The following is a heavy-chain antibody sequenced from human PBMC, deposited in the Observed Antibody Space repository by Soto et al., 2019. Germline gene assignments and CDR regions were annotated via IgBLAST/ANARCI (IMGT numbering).Heavy chain of an antibody. D-gene: IGHD6-6*01. V-gene: IGHV3-53*02. CDR1: GLTVSRPQ. CDR3: ERVREPEYSSSIFFDY. J-gene: IGHJ4*02. CDR2: IYSAGST. Sequence: EVQLEETGGGLIQPGGSLRLSCAASGLTVSRPQMAWVRQVPGKGMQWVSVIYSAGSTYYANAVKGRFTISRHISENKLDLDLSRVTGDDTAIYYCERVREPEYSSSIFFDYWGRGILVTVSS.